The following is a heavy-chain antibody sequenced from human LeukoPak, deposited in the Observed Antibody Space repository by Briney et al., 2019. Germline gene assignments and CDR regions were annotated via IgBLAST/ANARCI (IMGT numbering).Heavy chain of an antibody. J-gene: IGHJ4*02. V-gene: IGHV4-38-2*02. CDR1: GYSISSGYY. Sequence: SETLSLTCTVSGYSISSGYYWGWIRQPPGKGLEWIGSIYHSGSTYYNPSLKSRVTMSLDTSKNQFSLKLSSVTAADTAVYYCATGVDWLYYFDYWGQGTLVTVSS. CDR2: IYHSGST. CDR3: ATGVDWLYYFDY. D-gene: IGHD3/OR15-3a*01.